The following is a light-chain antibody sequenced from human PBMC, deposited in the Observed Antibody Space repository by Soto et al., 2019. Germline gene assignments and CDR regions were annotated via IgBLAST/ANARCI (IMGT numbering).Light chain of an antibody. V-gene: IGLV2-11*01. CDR1: TSDVGGYNY. CDR2: DVS. CDR3: CSYAGSYV. J-gene: IGLJ1*01. Sequence: QSALTQPRPVSGSPGQAVTISCPGNTSDVGGYNYVSGYQQHPGKAPKLMIYDVSKRPSGVPDRFSGSKSGNTASLTISGLQAEDEADYYCCSYAGSYVFGTGTKVTVL.